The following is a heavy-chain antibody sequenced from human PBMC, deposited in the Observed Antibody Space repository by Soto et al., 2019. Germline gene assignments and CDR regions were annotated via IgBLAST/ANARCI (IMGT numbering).Heavy chain of an antibody. CDR2: MDPNSGNT. Sequence: QVQLVQSGAEVKKPGASVKFSCKASGYTFTSYDINWVRQATGQGLERMGWMDPNSGNTGYAQKLQGRVTMTRNTAISTAYMALRSLRSEGKAMYYCARGGRISGVYWGQGTLVTVSS. CDR3: ARGGRISGVY. D-gene: IGHD1-26*01. V-gene: IGHV1-8*01. J-gene: IGHJ4*02. CDR1: GYTFTSYD.